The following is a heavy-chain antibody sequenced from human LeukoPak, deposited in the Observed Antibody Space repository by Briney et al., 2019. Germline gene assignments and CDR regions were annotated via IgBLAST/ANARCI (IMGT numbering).Heavy chain of an antibody. CDR1: GFVFSKNG. J-gene: IGHJ4*02. Sequence: PGGSLRLSCAASGFVFSKNGMHWVRQAPGKGLEWVAFIRHDESIRHYADSVKGRFTISRDNSKNTLYLQMNSLRAEDTAVYYCARDSTVNSLGYWGQGTLVTVSS. V-gene: IGHV3-30*02. CDR3: ARDSTVNSLGY. CDR2: IRHDESIR. D-gene: IGHD4-11*01.